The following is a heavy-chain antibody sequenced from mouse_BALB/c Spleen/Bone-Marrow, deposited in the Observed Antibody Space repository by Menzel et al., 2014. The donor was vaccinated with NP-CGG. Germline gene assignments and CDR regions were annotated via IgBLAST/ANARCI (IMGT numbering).Heavy chain of an antibody. V-gene: IGHV1-20*02. CDR1: GYSFTGYF. CDR3: ARSGYYGSSYFDY. D-gene: IGHD1-1*01. CDR2: INPYNGDT. Sequence: VQLQQSGPELVKPGASVKISCKASGYSFTGYFMNWVMQSHGKSLEWIGRINPYNGDTFYNLKFKGKATLTVDKSSSTAHMELRSLASEDSAVYYCARSGYYGSSYFDYWGQGTTLTVSS. J-gene: IGHJ2*01.